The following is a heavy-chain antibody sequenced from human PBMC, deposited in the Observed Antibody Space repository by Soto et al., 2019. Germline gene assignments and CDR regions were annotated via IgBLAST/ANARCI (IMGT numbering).Heavy chain of an antibody. CDR3: ARWGCSGSNCNLNQRSFDL. Sequence: QVQLVESGGGVVQPGRSLRLSCAASGFIFNEYGMHWVRQAPGKGLEWVAVIWYDGSNKYYADSMKGRFTFSRDNSKNTMSLQMNSLRVEDTAVYYCARWGCSGSNCNLNQRSFDLWGQGTLVTVSS. CDR1: GFIFNEYG. J-gene: IGHJ4*02. CDR2: IWYDGSNK. D-gene: IGHD2-15*01. V-gene: IGHV3-33*03.